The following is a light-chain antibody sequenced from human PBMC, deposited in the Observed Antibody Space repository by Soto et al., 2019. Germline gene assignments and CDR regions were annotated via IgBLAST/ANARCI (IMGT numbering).Light chain of an antibody. CDR3: CSYAGSYPWV. V-gene: IGLV2-11*01. J-gene: IGLJ3*02. Sequence: QSALTQPRSVSGSPGQSVTISCTGTSSDVGGYNYVSWYQQHPGKAPKLMIYDVSKRPSGVPDRFSGSKSGNTASLTISGLQAEDEADYYCCSYAGSYPWVFCGGTQLTVL. CDR2: DVS. CDR1: SSDVGGYNY.